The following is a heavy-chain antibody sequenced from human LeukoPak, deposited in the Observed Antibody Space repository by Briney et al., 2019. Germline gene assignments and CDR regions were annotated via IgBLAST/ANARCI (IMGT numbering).Heavy chain of an antibody. J-gene: IGHJ5*02. CDR3: TVQIVPSDNWFDP. CDR2: ISGSGDST. CDR1: GFTFSSYG. V-gene: IGHV3-23*01. D-gene: IGHD1-26*01. Sequence: HSGGSLRLSCAASGFTFSSYGMSWVRQAPGKGLEWVSAISGSGDSTYYADSVKGRFTISRDNSKNTLYLQMNSLRAEDTAVYYCTVQIVPSDNWFDPWGQGTLVTVSS.